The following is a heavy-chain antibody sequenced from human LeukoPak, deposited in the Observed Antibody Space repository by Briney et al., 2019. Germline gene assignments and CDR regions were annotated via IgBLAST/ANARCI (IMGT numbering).Heavy chain of an antibody. CDR2: ISGSGGST. V-gene: IGHV3-23*01. D-gene: IGHD3-3*01. CDR3: AKDIAVLRFLEWLYPYDY. J-gene: IGHJ4*02. CDR1: GFTFSSYA. Sequence: GGSLRLSCAASGFTFSSYAMSWVRQAPGKGLEWVSAISGSGGSTYYADSVKGRFTISRDNSKNTLYLQMNSLRAEDTAVYYCAKDIAVLRFLEWLYPYDYWGQGTLVTVSS.